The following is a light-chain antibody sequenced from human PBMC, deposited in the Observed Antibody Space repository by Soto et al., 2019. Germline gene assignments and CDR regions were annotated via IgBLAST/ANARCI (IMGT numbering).Light chain of an antibody. CDR3: QQRSNWPG. J-gene: IGKJ5*01. CDR2: DAS. CDR1: QSVSSY. Sequence: EIVLTQSPATLSLSPWERATLSCRASQSVSSYLAWYQQKPGQAPRLLIYDASNRATGIPARFSGSGSGTDFTLTLSSLEPEDFAVYYCQQRSNWPGFGQGTRLEIK. V-gene: IGKV3-11*01.